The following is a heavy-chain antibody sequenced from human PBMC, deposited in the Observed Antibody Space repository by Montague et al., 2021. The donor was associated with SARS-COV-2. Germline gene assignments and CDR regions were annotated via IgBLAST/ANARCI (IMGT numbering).Heavy chain of an antibody. Sequence: SETLSLTCTVSGGSISSYYWNWIRQSPGKGLEWIGYIYYSGSTXXXPSXKSRVTISVDTPKSQMSLRLNSVTAADTAVYYCAGDRGRFWHFDLWGRGTLVTVSS. CDR2: IYYSGST. V-gene: IGHV4-59*01. CDR1: GGSISSYY. CDR3: AGDRGRFWHFDL. D-gene: IGHD5-12*01. J-gene: IGHJ2*01.